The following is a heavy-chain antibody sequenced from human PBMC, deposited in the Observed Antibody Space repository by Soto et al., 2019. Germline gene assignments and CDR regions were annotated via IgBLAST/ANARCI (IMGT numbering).Heavy chain of an antibody. CDR1: GGSISSYY. Sequence: SETLSLTCTVSGGSISSYYWSWIRQPPGKGLEWIGYIYYSGSTNYNPSLKSRVTISVDTSKNQFSLKLSSVTAADTAVYYCAREDSSSWYFDYWGQGTLVTVS. D-gene: IGHD6-13*01. J-gene: IGHJ4*02. CDR2: IYYSGST. CDR3: AREDSSSWYFDY. V-gene: IGHV4-59*01.